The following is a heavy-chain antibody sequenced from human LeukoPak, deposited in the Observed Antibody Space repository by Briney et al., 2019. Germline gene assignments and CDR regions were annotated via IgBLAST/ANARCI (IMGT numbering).Heavy chain of an antibody. CDR1: GGSISSYY. J-gene: IGHJ4*02. V-gene: IGHV4-34*01. CDR3: ARGPLWYYGSGSYLVY. D-gene: IGHD3-10*01. CDR2: INHSGST. Sequence: PSETLSLTCTVSGGSISSYYWSWIRQPAGKGLEWIGEINHSGSTNYNPSLKSRVTISVDTSKNQFSLKLSSVTAADTAVYYCARGPLWYYGSGSYLVYWGQGTLVTVSS.